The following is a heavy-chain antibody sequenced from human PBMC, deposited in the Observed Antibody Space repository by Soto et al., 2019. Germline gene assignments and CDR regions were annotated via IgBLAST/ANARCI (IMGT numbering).Heavy chain of an antibody. Sequence: EVQLVESGGGLVQPGGSLRLSFAASGFTVSSNYRSWVRQAPGKGLGWVSVIYSGGSTYYADSVKGRFTISRDNSKNTLYLQMNSLRAEDTAVYYCARGGIDCSGGSCYSGNWFDPWGQGTLVTVSS. D-gene: IGHD2-15*01. J-gene: IGHJ5*02. V-gene: IGHV3-66*01. CDR2: IYSGGST. CDR1: GFTVSSNY. CDR3: ARGGIDCSGGSCYSGNWFDP.